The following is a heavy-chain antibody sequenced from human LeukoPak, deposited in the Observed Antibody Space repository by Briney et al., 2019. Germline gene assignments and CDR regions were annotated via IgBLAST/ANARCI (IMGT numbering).Heavy chain of an antibody. J-gene: IGHJ3*02. D-gene: IGHD4-17*01. V-gene: IGHV4-30-4*08. CDR3: ARGTYADDARAFDI. CDR2: IYYSGST. CDR1: GGSISSDDYY. Sequence: SETMSLTCTVSGGSISSDDYYWSWIRQPPGQGLEWIGYIYYSGSTYYNPSLKSRVTISVDTSNNQFSLKLTSVTAADTAIYYCARGTYADDARAFDIWGQGTMVTVSS.